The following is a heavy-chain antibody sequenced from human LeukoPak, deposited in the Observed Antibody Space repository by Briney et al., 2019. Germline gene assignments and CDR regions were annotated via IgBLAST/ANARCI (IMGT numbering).Heavy chain of an antibody. CDR1: GFTVSSNY. D-gene: IGHD7-27*01. V-gene: IGHV3-66*02. CDR3: ARVLGSYYYAMDV. Sequence: SGGSLRLSCAAASGFTVSSNYMSWVRQAPGKGLEWVSVIYGGGSTSYADSVKGRFTFSRGTSKNTLYLQMNSLRPEDTAVYYCARVLGSYYYAMDVWGQGTTVTVSS. J-gene: IGHJ6*02. CDR2: IYGGGST.